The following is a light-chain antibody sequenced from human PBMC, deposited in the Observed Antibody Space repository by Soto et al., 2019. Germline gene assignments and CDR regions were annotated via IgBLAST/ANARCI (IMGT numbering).Light chain of an antibody. CDR3: QQYGSSPWT. J-gene: IGKJ1*01. CDR1: QTVSNSY. V-gene: IGKV3-20*01. CDR2: GTS. Sequence: ETVLTQSPGSLSLSLGDRATFSCRASQTVSNSYLAWYQQKPGHAPRLLIYGTSNRATGIPDRFSGSGSGTDFTLTISRLEPEDFVIYYCQQYGSSPWTFGQGTKVDIK.